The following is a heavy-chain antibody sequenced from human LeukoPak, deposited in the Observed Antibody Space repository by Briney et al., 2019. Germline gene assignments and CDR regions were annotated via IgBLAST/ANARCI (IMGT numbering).Heavy chain of an antibody. Sequence: ASVKVSCKASGYTFTSYGISWVRQAPGQGLEWMGWISAYNGNTNYAQKLQGRVTMTTDTSTSTAYMELRSLRSDDTAVYYCARDSRYYDYVWGSYRYYFDYWGQGTLSPSPQ. V-gene: IGHV1-18*01. J-gene: IGHJ4*02. CDR2: ISAYNGNT. CDR1: GYTFTSYG. CDR3: ARDSRYYDYVWGSYRYYFDY. D-gene: IGHD3-16*02.